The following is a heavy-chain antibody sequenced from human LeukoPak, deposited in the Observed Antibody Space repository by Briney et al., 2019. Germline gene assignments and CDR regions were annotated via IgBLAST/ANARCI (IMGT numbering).Heavy chain of an antibody. CDR1: DYTFTNYG. CDR2: ISTYNGNT. J-gene: IGHJ4*02. D-gene: IGHD1-26*01. CDR3: ARGMGATTFADFDF. Sequence: VASVKVSCKASDYTFTNYGVSWVRQAPGQGLEWVGWISTYNGNTNYAQKLQDRVTMTTDTSTTTAYMELRSLRSDDTAVYYCARGMGATTFADFDFWGQGTPVTVSS. V-gene: IGHV1-18*01.